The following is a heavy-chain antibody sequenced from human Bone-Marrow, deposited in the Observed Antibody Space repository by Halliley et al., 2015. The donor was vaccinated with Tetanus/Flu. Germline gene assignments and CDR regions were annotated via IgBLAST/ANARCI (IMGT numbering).Heavy chain of an antibody. V-gene: IGHV4-61*07. D-gene: IGHD2-2*01. J-gene: IGHJ4*02. CDR3: ARRAQDCNSTSCFPFDY. CDR2: FSYSGNT. Sequence: FSYSGNTIYNPSLKSRVSISADMSQNQFSLRLTSMTAADTAVYYCARRAQDCNSTSCFPFDYWGRGTLVTVSS.